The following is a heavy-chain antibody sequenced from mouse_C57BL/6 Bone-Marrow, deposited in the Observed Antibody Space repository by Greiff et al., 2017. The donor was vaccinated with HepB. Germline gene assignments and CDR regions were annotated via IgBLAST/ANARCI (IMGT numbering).Heavy chain of an antibody. J-gene: IGHJ3*01. CDR2: INPNNGGT. CDR1: GYTFTDYN. Sequence: EVQLQQSGPELVKPGASVKMSCKASGYTFTDYNMHWVKQSHGKSLEWIGYINPNNGGTSYNQKFKGKATLTVNKSSSTAYMELRSLTSEDSAVYYCAIIYYDYDAAWFAYWGQGTLVTVSA. V-gene: IGHV1-22*01. D-gene: IGHD2-4*01. CDR3: AIIYYDYDAAWFAY.